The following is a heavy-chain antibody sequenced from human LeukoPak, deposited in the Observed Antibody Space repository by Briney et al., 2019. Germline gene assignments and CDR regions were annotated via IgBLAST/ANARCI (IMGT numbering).Heavy chain of an antibody. V-gene: IGHV4-4*02. CDR1: GDSINSLDL. CDR3: AGLVGRYSSGLYYYYFDY. D-gene: IGHD3-22*01. J-gene: IGHJ4*02. CDR2: MYLSGTT. Sequence: SETLSLTCTVSGDSINSLDLWSWVRQPPGKGLEWIGEMYLSGTTHSNPSVKSRVTISIDKSKNQFFLNLSSVTGADTAVYYCAGLVGRYSSGLYYYYFDYWGQGTLVTVSS.